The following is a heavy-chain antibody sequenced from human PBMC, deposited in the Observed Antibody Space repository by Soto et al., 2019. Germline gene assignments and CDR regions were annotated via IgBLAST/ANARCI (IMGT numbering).Heavy chain of an antibody. D-gene: IGHD6-6*01. CDR1: GFNFKAYG. CDR2: ISDDGTKK. CDR3: AKAGSSVYYYLYGLDV. Sequence: QVQLVESGGGVVQPGRSLRLSCIASGFNFKAYGMHWVRQAPGEGLEWVAVISDDGTKKYYADSVQGRLTISRDNSMHTLYLEMNSLRLEDTAVYYCAKAGSSVYYYLYGLDVWGQGTTVTVSS. J-gene: IGHJ6*02. V-gene: IGHV3-30*18.